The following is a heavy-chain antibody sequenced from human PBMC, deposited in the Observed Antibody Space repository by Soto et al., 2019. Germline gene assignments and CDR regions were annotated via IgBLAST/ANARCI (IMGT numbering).Heavy chain of an antibody. Sequence: PSETLSLTCAVSGASIGTSNWWSWVRQSPGKGLEWIGEIHDSGSTKYNPSLKSRVTMSVDTSKNQFSLKLTSVTAVDTAVYYCARGDYAKAFDIWGQGTTVTVSS. V-gene: IGHV4-4*02. D-gene: IGHD2-2*01. CDR1: GASIGTSNW. CDR2: IHDSGST. J-gene: IGHJ3*02. CDR3: ARGDYAKAFDI.